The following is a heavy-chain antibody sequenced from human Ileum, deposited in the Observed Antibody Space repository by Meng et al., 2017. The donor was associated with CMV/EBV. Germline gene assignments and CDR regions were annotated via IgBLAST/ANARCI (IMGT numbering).Heavy chain of an antibody. CDR2: IYYSGST. CDR1: GGSISSGGFY. Sequence: QVQLQERGPGLLTPSQTLSLTCTVSGGSISSGGFYWSWIRQHPGKGLEWIGYIYYSGSTYYNPSLRSRVAISIDTSKNQFSLKLTSVTAADTAVYFCARTNYGDYNWFDPWGQGTLVTVSS. CDR3: ARTNYGDYNWFDP. D-gene: IGHD4-17*01. V-gene: IGHV4-31*02. J-gene: IGHJ5*02.